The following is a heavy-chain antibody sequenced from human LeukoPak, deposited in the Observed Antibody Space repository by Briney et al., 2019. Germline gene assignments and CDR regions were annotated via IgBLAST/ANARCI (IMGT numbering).Heavy chain of an antibody. V-gene: IGHV3-7*05. CDR2: IKQDGSDK. CDR1: GFTLNCYL. Sequence: GALRLSLSTPGFTLNCYLINWVRPAPGKGPEGVANIKQDGSDKYYVDSVKGRFTISRDNAKNSLYLQMNSLRVEDTAVYYCAKGRSWDIAAAGTTDYWGQGTLVTVSS. CDR3: AKGRSWDIAAAGTTDY. D-gene: IGHD6-13*01. J-gene: IGHJ4*02.